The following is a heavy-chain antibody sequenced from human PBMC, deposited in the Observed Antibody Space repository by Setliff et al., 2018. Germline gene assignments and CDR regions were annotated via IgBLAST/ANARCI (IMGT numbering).Heavy chain of an antibody. Sequence: SETLSLTCTVSGGSISSHYWSWIRQPPGKGLEWTGSIYYSGSTNYNPSLKSRVTISVDTSKNQFSLELNSVTAADTAVYYCARGHTKNYYGGDFFDFWGQGSLVTVSS. CDR3: ARGHTKNYYGGDFFDF. CDR2: IYYSGST. J-gene: IGHJ4*02. V-gene: IGHV4-59*11. D-gene: IGHD1-26*01. CDR1: GGSISSHY.